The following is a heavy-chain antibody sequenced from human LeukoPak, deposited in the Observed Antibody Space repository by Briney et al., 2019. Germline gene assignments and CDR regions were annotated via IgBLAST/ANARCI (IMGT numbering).Heavy chain of an antibody. V-gene: IGHV3-23*01. J-gene: IGHJ4*02. D-gene: IGHD4-17*01. Sequence: PGRSLRLSCAASGFTFSSSAMSWVRQAPGKGLEWVSAISGGGGSTYYADSVKGRFTISRDNSKNTLYLQMNSLRVEDTAVYYCAKSHDYGDGENFDYWGQGTLVTVSS. CDR2: ISGGGGST. CDR3: AKSHDYGDGENFDY. CDR1: GFTFSSSA.